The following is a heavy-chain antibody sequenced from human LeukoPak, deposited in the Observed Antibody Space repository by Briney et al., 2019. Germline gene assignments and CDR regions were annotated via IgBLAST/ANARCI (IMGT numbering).Heavy chain of an antibody. J-gene: IGHJ4*02. CDR1: GFTFSSYV. CDR2: IRYDGSNK. V-gene: IGHV3-30*02. D-gene: IGHD5-18*01. CDR3: AKDPRDHSYGWSWRYFDY. Sequence: GGSLRLSCAASGFTFSSYVMHWVRQAPGKGLEWVAFIRYDGSNKYYADSVRGRFTISRDNSKNTLYLQMNSLRAEDTAVYYCAKDPRDHSYGWSWRYFDYWGQGTLVTVSS.